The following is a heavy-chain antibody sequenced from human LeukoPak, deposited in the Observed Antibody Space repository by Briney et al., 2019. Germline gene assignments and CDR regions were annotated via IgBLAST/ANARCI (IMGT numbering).Heavy chain of an antibody. CDR2: ISSGGTYI. CDR1: GFTLTSHG. CDR3: AREGSSGYYENFDY. Sequence: PGGSLRLSCAASGFTLTSHGMDWVRQAPGKGLEWVSSISSGGTYIYYSDSLKGRFSISRDTAKNSVYLQMNSLRVEDTGVYYRAREGSSGYYENFDYWGQGTLVIVSS. J-gene: IGHJ4*02. V-gene: IGHV3-21*01. D-gene: IGHD3-22*01.